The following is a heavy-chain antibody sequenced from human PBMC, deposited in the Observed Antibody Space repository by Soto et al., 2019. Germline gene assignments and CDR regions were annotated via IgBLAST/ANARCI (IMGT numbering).Heavy chain of an antibody. Sequence: QVQLVQSGAEVKEPGASVRVSCKASGYTFINFDISWVRQAAGQVLERLGWMNPGSGKTGYASKFQGRVAMTRDASSGTSHLELSSLTSADTAVYYCARMASAGTLNWFDPWGQGTLVTVSS. CDR2: MNPGSGKT. V-gene: IGHV1-8*02. CDR3: ARMASAGTLNWFDP. J-gene: IGHJ5*02. CDR1: GYTFINFD. D-gene: IGHD6-13*01.